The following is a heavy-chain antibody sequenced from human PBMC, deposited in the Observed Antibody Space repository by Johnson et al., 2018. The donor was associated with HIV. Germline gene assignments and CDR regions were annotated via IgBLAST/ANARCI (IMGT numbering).Heavy chain of an antibody. CDR2: INQAGSEK. D-gene: IGHD3-22*01. J-gene: IGHJ3*02. CDR3: ARVGYYVDAFDI. V-gene: IGHV3-7*01. Sequence: VQLVESGGGVVQPGRSLRLSCAASGFTFSSYGMHWVRQAPGKGLEWVANINQAGSEKYYVDSVKGRFTISRDNAKNTLYLQMNSLRAEDTAVYYCARVGYYVDAFDIWGQGTMVTVSS. CDR1: GFTFSSYG.